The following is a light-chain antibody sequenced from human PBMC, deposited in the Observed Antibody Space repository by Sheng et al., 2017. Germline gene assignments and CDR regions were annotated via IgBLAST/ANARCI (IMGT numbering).Light chain of an antibody. CDR1: QSVSSN. J-gene: IGKJ3*01. CDR3: QQYEVWPLT. Sequence: EIVMTQSPATLSVSPGERATLSCRASQSVSSNLAWYQQKPGQAPRLLIYDTSNRVTGIPDRFSGSGSGTEFTLTVSSLQSEDFAAYYCQQYEVWPLTFGPGTRV. CDR2: DTS. V-gene: IGKV3D-15*01.